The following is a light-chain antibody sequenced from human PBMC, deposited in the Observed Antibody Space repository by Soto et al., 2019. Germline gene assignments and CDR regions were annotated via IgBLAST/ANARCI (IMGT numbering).Light chain of an antibody. V-gene: IGKV3-11*01. J-gene: IGKJ5*01. CDR3: QQRSNCH. CDR2: DAS. CDR1: QSVSSY. Sequence: EIVLTQSPGTLSLSPGERATLSCRASQSVSSYLAWYQQKPGQAPRLLIYDASNRATGIPARFSGSGSGTDFTLTISSLEPEDFAVYYCQQRSNCHFGQGTRLEIK.